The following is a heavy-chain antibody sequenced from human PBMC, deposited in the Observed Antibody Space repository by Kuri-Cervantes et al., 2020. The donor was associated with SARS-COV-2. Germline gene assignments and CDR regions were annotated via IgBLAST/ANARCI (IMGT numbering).Heavy chain of an antibody. CDR2: LDTSGST. CDR3: ARVPRVQLWSTLLWFDY. Sequence: GSLRLSCAVSGVPVTGGTYYWAWIRQPAGKGLEWIGHLDTSGSTTYNPSLRGRVTISVDTSKNQFSLKLSSVTAADTAVYYCARVPRVQLWSTLLWFDYWGQGTLVTVSS. D-gene: IGHD5-18*01. J-gene: IGHJ4*02. CDR1: GVPVTGGTYY. V-gene: IGHV4-61*10.